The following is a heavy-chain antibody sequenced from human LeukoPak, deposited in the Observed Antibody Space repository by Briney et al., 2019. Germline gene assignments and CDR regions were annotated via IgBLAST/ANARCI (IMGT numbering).Heavy chain of an antibody. V-gene: IGHV3-21*01. CDR2: ISSSSSYI. Sequence: PGGSLRLSCAASGFTFSSYWMSWVRQAPGKGLEWVSSISSSSSYIYYADSVKGRFTISRDNAKNSLYLQMNSLRAEDTAVYYCAREGYYDSSGYYRDAFDIWGQGTMVTVSS. CDR1: GFTFSSYW. D-gene: IGHD3-22*01. J-gene: IGHJ3*02. CDR3: AREGYYDSSGYYRDAFDI.